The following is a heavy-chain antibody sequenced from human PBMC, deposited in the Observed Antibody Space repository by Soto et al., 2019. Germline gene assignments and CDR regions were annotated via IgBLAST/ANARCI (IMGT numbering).Heavy chain of an antibody. CDR3: ARGRFRRTWFDP. CDR1: GYTFTNYD. D-gene: IGHD3-16*01. J-gene: IGHJ5*02. CDR2: MNPDSGNT. Sequence: QVQLVQSGAEVKKPGASGKVSCEASGYTFTNYDIHWVRQATGQGLEWMGWMNPDSGNTGQSKQFQGRVTMTRDTSISTAYMEMSSLRFEDTAVYYCARGRFRRTWFDPWGQGTLVTVSS. V-gene: IGHV1-8*01.